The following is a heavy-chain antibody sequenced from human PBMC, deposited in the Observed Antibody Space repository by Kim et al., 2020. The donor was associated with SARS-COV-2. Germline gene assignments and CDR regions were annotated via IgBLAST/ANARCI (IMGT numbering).Heavy chain of an antibody. Sequence: YADSVKGRFTISRDNGKNSLYLQMNSLRPEDTGVYYCARQWLVRRFYCNSWGQGTLVTVSS. V-gene: IGHV3-48*01. D-gene: IGHD6-19*01. J-gene: IGHJ4*02. CDR3: ARQWLVRRFYCNS.